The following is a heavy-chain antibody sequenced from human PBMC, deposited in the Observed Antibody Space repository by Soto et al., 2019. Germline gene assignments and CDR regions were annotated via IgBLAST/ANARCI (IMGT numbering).Heavy chain of an antibody. CDR1: GFTFSSYA. V-gene: IGHV3-23*01. D-gene: IGHD3-10*01. J-gene: IGHJ4*02. CDR3: AKDQNPTPYGSGYFDY. CDR2: ISGSGGST. Sequence: SGGSLRLSCAASGFTFSSYAMSWVRQAPGKGLEWVSAISGSGGSTYYADSVKGRFTISRDNSKNTLYLQMNSLRAEDTAVYYCAKDQNPTPYGSGYFDYWGQGTLVTVSS.